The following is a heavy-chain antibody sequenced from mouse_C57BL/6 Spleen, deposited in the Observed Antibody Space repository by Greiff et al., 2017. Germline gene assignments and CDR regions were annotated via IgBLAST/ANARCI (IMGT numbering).Heavy chain of an antibody. CDR1: GYTFTSYW. J-gene: IGHJ4*01. CDR2: IHPNSGST. V-gene: IGHV1-64*01. D-gene: IGHD2-1*01. CDR3: ARPYGNNDYAMDY. Sequence: QVQLQQPGAELVKPGASVKLSCKASGYTFTSYWMHWVKQRPGQGLEWIGMIHPNSGSTNYNEKFKSKATLTVDKSSSTAYMQLSSLTSEDSAVYYCARPYGNNDYAMDYWGQGTSVTVSS.